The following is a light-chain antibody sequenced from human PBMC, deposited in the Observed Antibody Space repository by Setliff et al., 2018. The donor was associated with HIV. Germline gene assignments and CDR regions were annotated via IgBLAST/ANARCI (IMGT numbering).Light chain of an antibody. CDR1: TSDVGGYNY. Sequence: QSALTQPASVSGSPGQSLTISCTGTTSDVGGYNYVSWYQQHPGQAPKLIIYEVRNRPAGVSDRFSGSKSGNTASLTISGLQADDEADYYCSSYAITNTLPFGTGTKVTVL. CDR2: EVR. CDR3: SSYAITNTLP. V-gene: IGLV2-14*01. J-gene: IGLJ1*01.